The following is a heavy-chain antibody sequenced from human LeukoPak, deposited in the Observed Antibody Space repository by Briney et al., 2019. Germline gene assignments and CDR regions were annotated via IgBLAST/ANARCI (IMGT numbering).Heavy chain of an antibody. V-gene: IGHV5-51*01. CDR1: GYSFTSYW. Sequence: GESLKISCKGSGYSFTSYWIGWVRQMPGKGLEWMGIIYPGDSDTRYSPSFQGQVTISADKSISTAYLQWSSLKASDTAMYYCARGPGYYTRGWYYGMDVWGQGTTVTVSS. J-gene: IGHJ6*02. CDR3: ARGPGYYTRGWYYGMDV. CDR2: IYPGDSDT. D-gene: IGHD3-3*01.